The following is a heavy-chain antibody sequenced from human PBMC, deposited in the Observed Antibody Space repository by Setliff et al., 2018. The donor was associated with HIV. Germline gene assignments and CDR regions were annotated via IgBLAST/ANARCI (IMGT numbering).Heavy chain of an antibody. CDR1: GYIFTNYG. CDR2: ISADNGNT. CDR3: ARDFGYSGYGSPIY. Sequence: ASVKVSCKASGYIFTNYGITWVRQAPGQGLEWMGWISADNGNTNYAQKLQGRVTMTTDTSTSTADMELRSLRSADSAVYYCARDFGYSGYGSPIYWGQGTLVTVSS. D-gene: IGHD5-12*01. V-gene: IGHV1-18*01. J-gene: IGHJ4*02.